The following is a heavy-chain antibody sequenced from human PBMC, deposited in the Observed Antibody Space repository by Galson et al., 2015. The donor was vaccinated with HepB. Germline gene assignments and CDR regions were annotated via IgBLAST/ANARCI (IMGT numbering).Heavy chain of an antibody. CDR3: GRVNRAANDCFDV. J-gene: IGHJ3*01. Sequence: SLRLSCAASGFTFSSFWMNWVRQAPGKGLEWVASIRQDGSEIHYVESVMGRFSISRDNAKRSLFLQMNSLRAEDTAVYYCGRVNRAANDCFDVWGQGTMVTVSS. CDR2: IRQDGSEI. V-gene: IGHV3-7*03. D-gene: IGHD2-15*01. CDR1: GFTFSSFW.